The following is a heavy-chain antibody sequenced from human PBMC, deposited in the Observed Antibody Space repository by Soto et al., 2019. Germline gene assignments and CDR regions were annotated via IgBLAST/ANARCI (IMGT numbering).Heavy chain of an antibody. CDR3: ARDLVLPVSLGGYYYYPMDV. V-gene: IGHV4-61*01. CDR1: GASVSSRNYY. D-gene: IGHD3-16*02. Sequence: SLTCTVSGASVSSRNYYWSWIRQPPGKGLEWIGHIYYTGSTNYNPSLKSRVTFSVDTSKNQFSLRLRSVTAADTALYYCARDLVLPVSLGGYYYYPMDVWGQGTTVTVSS. J-gene: IGHJ6*02. CDR2: IYYTGST.